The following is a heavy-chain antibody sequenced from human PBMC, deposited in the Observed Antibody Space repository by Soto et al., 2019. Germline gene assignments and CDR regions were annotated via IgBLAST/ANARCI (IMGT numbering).Heavy chain of an antibody. CDR3: ATDRPGYYDSSGYYYFDY. D-gene: IGHD3-22*01. V-gene: IGHV3-23*01. CDR1: GFSFSSYA. Sequence: GGSLRLSCAASGFSFSSYAMSWVRQAPGKGLEWVSAIRGSGGSTYYADSVKGRFTISRDNSKNTLYLQMNSLRAEDTAVFYFATDRPGYYDSSGYYYFDYWGQGTLVTVSS. CDR2: IRGSGGST. J-gene: IGHJ4*02.